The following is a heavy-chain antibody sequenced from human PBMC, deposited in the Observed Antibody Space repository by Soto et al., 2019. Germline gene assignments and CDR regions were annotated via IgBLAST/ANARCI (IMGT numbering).Heavy chain of an antibody. V-gene: IGHV4-39*01. CDR3: ARHRIGGSGYDYYYYYGMDV. Sequence: SETLSLTCTVSGGSISSSSYYWGWIRQPPGKGLEWIGSIYYSGSTYYNPSLKSRVTISVDTSKNQFSLKLSSVTAADTAVYYCARHRIGGSGYDYYYYYGMDVWGQGTTVTVSS. CDR1: GGSISSSSYY. CDR2: IYYSGST. D-gene: IGHD5-12*01. J-gene: IGHJ6*02.